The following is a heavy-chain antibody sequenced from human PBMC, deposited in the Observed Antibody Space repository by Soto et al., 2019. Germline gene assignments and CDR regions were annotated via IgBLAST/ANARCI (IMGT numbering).Heavy chain of an antibody. D-gene: IGHD7-27*01. Sequence: GGSLRLSCAASGFTFSSYAMSWVRQAPGKGLEWVSAISGSGGSTYYAHSVKGRFTISRDNSKNTLYLQMNSLRAEDTAVYYCAKDLKNWGSYDAFDIWGQGTMVTVSS. CDR3: AKDLKNWGSYDAFDI. CDR1: GFTFSSYA. V-gene: IGHV3-23*01. CDR2: ISGSGGST. J-gene: IGHJ3*02.